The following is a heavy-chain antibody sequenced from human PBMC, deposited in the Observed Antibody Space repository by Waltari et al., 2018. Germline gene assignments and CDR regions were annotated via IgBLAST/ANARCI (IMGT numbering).Heavy chain of an antibody. Sequence: QVQLVQSGAEVKKPGSSVKVSCKASGGTFSSYTISWVRQAPGQGLEWMGRTIPILGIANYAQKFQGRVTITADKSTSTAYMELSSLRSEDTAVYYCARERYYDPRPSIDYWGQGTLVTVSS. J-gene: IGHJ4*02. D-gene: IGHD3-22*01. V-gene: IGHV1-69*08. CDR2: TIPILGIA. CDR1: GGTFSSYT. CDR3: ARERYYDPRPSIDY.